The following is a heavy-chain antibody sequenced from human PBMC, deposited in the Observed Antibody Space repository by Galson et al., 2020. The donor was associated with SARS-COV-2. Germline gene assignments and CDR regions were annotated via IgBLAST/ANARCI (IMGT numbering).Heavy chain of an antibody. Sequence: TGGSLRLSCAASGFTFSNYAMNWVRQAPGKGLEWVSFISGSGDITYYPDSVKGRITISRDNSKNVLYLQMNSLRPEDTAIYYCAKDVLELWPRFDSWGQGTLVTVSS. J-gene: IGHJ4*02. V-gene: IGHV3-23*01. CDR3: AKDVLELWPRFDS. CDR1: GFTFSNYA. CDR2: ISGSGDIT. D-gene: IGHD3-10*01.